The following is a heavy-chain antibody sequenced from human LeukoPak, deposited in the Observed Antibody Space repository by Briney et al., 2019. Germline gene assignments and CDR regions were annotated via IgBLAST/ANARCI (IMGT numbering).Heavy chain of an antibody. V-gene: IGHV4-59*01. CDR1: GGSISSYS. CDR2: MYYSGST. CDR3: ARLSGSGYYPFDN. J-gene: IGHJ4*02. Sequence: SETLSLICNVSGGSISSYSWSWIRQPPGKGLEWIGYMYYSGSTSYNPSLKSRVTVSVDTSKNQFSLKMSSVTAPDTAVYYCARLSGSGYYPFDNWGQGTLVTVSS. D-gene: IGHD3-22*01.